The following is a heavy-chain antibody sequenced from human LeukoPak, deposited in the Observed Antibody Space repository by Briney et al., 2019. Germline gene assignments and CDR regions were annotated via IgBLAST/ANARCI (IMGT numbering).Heavy chain of an antibody. J-gene: IGHJ4*02. D-gene: IGHD6-19*01. CDR1: GDTFSSYA. CDR2: ISTYNGNT. V-gene: IGHV1-18*01. Sequence: ASVKVSCKASGDTFSSYAISWVRQAPGQGLEWMGWISTYNGNTNYAQKVQGRVTMTTDTSTSTAYMELRSLRSDDTAVYYCARDYSSGWPNFDYWGQGTLVTVSS. CDR3: ARDYSSGWPNFDY.